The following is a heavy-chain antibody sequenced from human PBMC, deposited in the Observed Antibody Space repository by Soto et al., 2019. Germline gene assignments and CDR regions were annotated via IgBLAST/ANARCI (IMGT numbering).Heavy chain of an antibody. CDR1: GGSFGGYY. J-gene: IGHJ6*02. V-gene: IGHV4-34*01. CDR3: ARSYGDYVTGYYYNGMDV. D-gene: IGHD4-17*01. Sequence: QVQLQQWGAGLLKTSETLSLTCAVYGGSFGGYYWSWIRQPPGKGLEWIGEINHSGSTNYNSSLMSRCIISVDTSKNHYSLKLRSVTAGDMSVYYCARSYGDYVTGYYYNGMDVWGQGTTVTVSS. CDR2: INHSGST.